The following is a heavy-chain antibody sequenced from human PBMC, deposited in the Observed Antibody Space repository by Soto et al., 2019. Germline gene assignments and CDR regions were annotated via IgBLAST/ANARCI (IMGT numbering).Heavy chain of an antibody. V-gene: IGHV4-34*01. D-gene: IGHD2-2*01. CDR3: ARGGLFVVVQAAFDY. CDR1: GGSFSGYY. CDR2: INHSGST. Sequence: QVQLQQWGAGLLKPSETLSLTCAVYGGSFSGYYWSWIRQPPGKGLEWIGEINHSGSTNYNPSLKRRVTISVDTSKNQFSLKLSSVTAADTAVYYCARGGLFVVVQAAFDYWGQGTLVTVSS. J-gene: IGHJ4*02.